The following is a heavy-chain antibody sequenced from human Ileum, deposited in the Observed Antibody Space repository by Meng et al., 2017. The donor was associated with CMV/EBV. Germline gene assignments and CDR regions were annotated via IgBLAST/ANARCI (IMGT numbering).Heavy chain of an antibody. D-gene: IGHD1-26*01. CDR3: ARDLTNKWFYY. J-gene: IGHJ4*02. CDR1: GDPSSSGSHS. CDR2: MYFSGIA. Sequence: QDAGPVLVKPAGHLCSTCTAAGDPSSSGSHSWAWFRQPPWKRLEWIGSMYFSGIADYNPSLKSRVTISLHATQKQFSLRLTSVTAADSAVYFCARDLTNKWFYYWGQGTLVTVSS. V-gene: IGHV4-39*07.